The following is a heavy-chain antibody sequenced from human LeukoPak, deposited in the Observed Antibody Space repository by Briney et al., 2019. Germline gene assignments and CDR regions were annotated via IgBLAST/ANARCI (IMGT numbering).Heavy chain of an antibody. CDR2: IYSGGGT. D-gene: IGHD3-22*01. CDR3: ASENYYDSSGYFENPPYY. V-gene: IGHV3-66*01. Sequence: PGGSLRLSCEASGLTVSTNYMSWVRQAPGKGLEWVSGIYSGGGTYYSDSVKGRSTISRGNSKNTLYLQMNSLRAEDTAVYYCASENYYDSSGYFENPPYYWGQGTLVTVSS. CDR1: GLTVSTNY. J-gene: IGHJ4*02.